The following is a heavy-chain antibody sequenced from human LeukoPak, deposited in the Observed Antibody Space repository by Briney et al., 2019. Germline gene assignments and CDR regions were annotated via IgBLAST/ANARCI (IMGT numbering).Heavy chain of an antibody. D-gene: IGHD2-21*01. V-gene: IGHV4-59*08. CDR3: ARGGGFCGGDCYGIDY. J-gene: IGHJ4*02. Sequence: SETLSLTCTVSGGSISSYYWNWIRRPPGKGLEWIGYIYYSGSTNYNPSLKSRVTISVDTSKNQFSLKLSSVTAADTAVYYCARGGGFCGGDCYGIDYWGQGTLVTVSS. CDR1: GGSISSYY. CDR2: IYYSGST.